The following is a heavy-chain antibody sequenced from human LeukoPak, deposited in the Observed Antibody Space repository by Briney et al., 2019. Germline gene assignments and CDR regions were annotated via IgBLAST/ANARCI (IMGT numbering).Heavy chain of an antibody. Sequence: SETLSLTCTVSGGSIGSGSYYWNWIRQSSGKGLEWIGRIYTSGSTNYSPSLKSRVTISVDTSKNQFSLNLSSVTAADTAVYYCARGRGTYHLDYWGQGILVTVSS. CDR2: IYTSGST. D-gene: IGHD3-16*01. CDR3: ARGRGTYHLDY. V-gene: IGHV4-61*02. CDR1: GGSIGSGSYY. J-gene: IGHJ4*02.